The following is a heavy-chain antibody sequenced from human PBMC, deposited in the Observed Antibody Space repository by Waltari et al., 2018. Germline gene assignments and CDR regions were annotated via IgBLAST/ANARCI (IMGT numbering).Heavy chain of an antibody. Sequence: EVQLLESGGGLVQPGGSLRLSCAASGFTFSSYAMSWVRQGPGKGLEWVSAISGSGGTTYYADSVKGQFTISRDNSKNTLYLQMNSLRAEDTAVYYCAKSCSTSCYTCQLCYWGQGTLVTVSS. CDR2: ISGSGGTT. J-gene: IGHJ4*02. CDR1: GFTFSSYA. CDR3: AKSCSTSCYTCQLCY. D-gene: IGHD2-2*02. V-gene: IGHV3-23*01.